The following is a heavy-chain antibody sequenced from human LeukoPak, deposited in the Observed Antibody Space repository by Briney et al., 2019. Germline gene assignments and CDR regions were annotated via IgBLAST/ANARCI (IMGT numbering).Heavy chain of an antibody. J-gene: IGHJ3*02. CDR1: GFTFSSYG. CDR2: ISGSGGST. V-gene: IGHV3-23*01. CDR3: ARDSPHFDI. Sequence: GGSLRLSCAASGFTFSSYGMSWVRQAPGKGLEWVSAISGSGGSTYYADSVKGRFTISRDNAENSLYLQMNSLRAEDTAVYYCARDSPHFDIWGQGTMVTVSS.